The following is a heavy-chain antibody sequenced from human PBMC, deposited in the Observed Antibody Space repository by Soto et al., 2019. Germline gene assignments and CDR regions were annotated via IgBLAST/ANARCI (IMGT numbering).Heavy chain of an antibody. D-gene: IGHD1-26*01. CDR1: GYSFTSYW. V-gene: IGHV5-51*01. CDR2: IYPGDSDT. Sequence: GESLKISCKGSGYSFTSYWIGWVRQMPGKGLEWMGIIYPGDSDTRYSPSFQGQVTISADKSISTAYLQWSSLKASDTAMYYCARLGGATWDNYYYYGMDVWGPGTTLTV. J-gene: IGHJ6*02. CDR3: ARLGGATWDNYYYYGMDV.